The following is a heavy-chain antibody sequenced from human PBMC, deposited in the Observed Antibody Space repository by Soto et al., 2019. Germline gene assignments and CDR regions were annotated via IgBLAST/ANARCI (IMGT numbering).Heavy chain of an antibody. D-gene: IGHD1-26*01. CDR3: ARASGGGVGTTSY. J-gene: IGHJ4*02. Sequence: QVQLVQSGPEVKKPGASAKVSCKTSDYIFSNFGISWMRQVPGQGLEWMGWISGYNGNTNYAQKFQDRVTLTTDTSTNTAYMELRSLRSDDTAVYYCARASGGGVGTTSYWGQGTLVTVSS. V-gene: IGHV1-18*01. CDR2: ISGYNGNT. CDR1: DYIFSNFG.